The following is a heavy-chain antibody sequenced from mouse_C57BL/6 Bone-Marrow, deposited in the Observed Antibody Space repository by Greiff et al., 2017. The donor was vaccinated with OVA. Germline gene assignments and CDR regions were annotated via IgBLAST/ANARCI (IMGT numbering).Heavy chain of an antibody. V-gene: IGHV1-7*01. CDR3: ASKPYSYYAMDY. J-gene: IGHJ4*01. CDR2: INPSSGYT. Sequence: QVQLQQSGAELAKPGASVKLSCKASGYTFTSYWMHWVKQRPGQGLEWIGYINPSSGYTKYNQKFKDKATLTADKSYSTAYMQLSSLTYEDSAVYYCASKPYSYYAMDYWGQGTSVTVSS. CDR1: GYTFTSYW.